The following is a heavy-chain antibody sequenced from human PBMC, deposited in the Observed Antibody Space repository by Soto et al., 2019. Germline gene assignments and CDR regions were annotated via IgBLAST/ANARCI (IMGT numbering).Heavy chain of an antibody. D-gene: IGHD4-17*01. Sequence: ASVKVSCKASGYTFPGYYMPWVRQAPGQGLEWMGWMNPNSGNTGYAQKFQGRVTMTRNTSISTAYMELSSLRSEATAVYYCARTLYGDNVDYWGQGTLVTVSS. J-gene: IGHJ4*02. CDR2: MNPNSGNT. CDR3: ARTLYGDNVDY. CDR1: GYTFPGYY. V-gene: IGHV1-8*02.